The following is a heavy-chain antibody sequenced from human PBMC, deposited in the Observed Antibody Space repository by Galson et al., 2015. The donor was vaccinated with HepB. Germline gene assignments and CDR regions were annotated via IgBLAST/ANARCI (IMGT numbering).Heavy chain of an antibody. CDR3: ARARWFRELEGYYFDY. V-gene: IGHV3-33*01. CDR2: IWYDGSNK. D-gene: IGHD3-10*01. CDR1: GFTFSSYG. Sequence: SLRLSCAASGFTFSSYGMHWVRQAPGKGLEWVAVIWYDGSNKYYADSVKGRFTISRDNSKNTLYLQMNSLRAEDTAVYYCARARWFRELEGYYFDYWGQGTLVTVSS. J-gene: IGHJ4*02.